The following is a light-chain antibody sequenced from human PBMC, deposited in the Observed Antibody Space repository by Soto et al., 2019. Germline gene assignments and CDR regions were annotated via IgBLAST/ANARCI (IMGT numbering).Light chain of an antibody. CDR1: NSDVGGFAY. V-gene: IGLV2-14*03. J-gene: IGLJ2*01. CDR2: DVS. CDR3: SSYSSSTTLVL. Sequence: QSALTQPASVSGSPGQSITISCTGTNSDVGGFAYVSWYQQHPGKAPKVMIYDVSNRPSGVSNRFSGSKSGNTASLTISGLQTEDEGDYYCSSYSSSTTLVLFGGGTKVTVL.